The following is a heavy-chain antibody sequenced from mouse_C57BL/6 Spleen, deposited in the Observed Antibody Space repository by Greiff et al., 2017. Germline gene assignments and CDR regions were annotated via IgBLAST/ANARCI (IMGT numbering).Heavy chain of an antibody. V-gene: IGHV5-4*01. CDR3: AGDGHGDDY. CDR2: ISDGGSYT. J-gene: IGHJ2*01. D-gene: IGHD2-13*01. Sequence: EVKLMESGGGLVKPGGSLKLSCAASGFTFSSYAMSWVRQTPEKRLEWVATISDGGSYTYYPDNVKGRFTISRDNAKNNLYLQMSHLKSEDTAMYYCAGDGHGDDYWGQGTTLTVSS. CDR1: GFTFSSYA.